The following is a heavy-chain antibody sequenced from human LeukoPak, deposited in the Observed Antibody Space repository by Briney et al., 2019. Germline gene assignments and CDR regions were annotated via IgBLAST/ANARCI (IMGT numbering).Heavy chain of an antibody. CDR2: IYYSGST. J-gene: IGHJ6*02. Sequence: SETLSLTCTVSGGSISSGGYYWSWIRQHPGKGLEWIGYIYYSGSTYYNPSLKSRVTISVDMSKNQFSLKLSSVTAADTAVYYCARGPPAKPGTGYYYGMDVWGQGTTVTVSS. V-gene: IGHV4-31*03. CDR3: ARGPPAKPGTGYYYGMDV. CDR1: GGSISSGGYY. D-gene: IGHD2-2*01.